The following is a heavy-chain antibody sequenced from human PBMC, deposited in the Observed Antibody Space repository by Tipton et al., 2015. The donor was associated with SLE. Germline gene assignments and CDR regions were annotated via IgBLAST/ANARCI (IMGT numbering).Heavy chain of an antibody. V-gene: IGHV4-39*07. CDR2: IYYSGSG. CDR3: ARAGTGTAWGTFDI. CDR1: GGSISSGSYC. J-gene: IGHJ3*02. D-gene: IGHD1-14*01. Sequence: TLSLTCTVSGGSISSGSYCWGWIRQPPGKGPEWIGTIYYSGSGHYNPSLKSRVTISVDTSKNQFSLRVSSVTAADTAVYYCARAGTGTAWGTFDIWGPGTMVTVSS.